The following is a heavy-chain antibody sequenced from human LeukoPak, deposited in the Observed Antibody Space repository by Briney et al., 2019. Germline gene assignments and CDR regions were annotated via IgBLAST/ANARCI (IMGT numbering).Heavy chain of an antibody. Sequence: SETLSLNCAVYGGSFSGYYWSWIRQPPGHGLEWIGEINLSGSTNYNPSLKSRVTISVDTSKNQFSLKLSSVTAADTAVYYCARDQWELLGDAFDIWGQGTMVTVSS. J-gene: IGHJ3*02. CDR3: ARDQWELLGDAFDI. CDR2: INLSGST. V-gene: IGHV4-34*01. CDR1: GGSFSGYY. D-gene: IGHD1-26*01.